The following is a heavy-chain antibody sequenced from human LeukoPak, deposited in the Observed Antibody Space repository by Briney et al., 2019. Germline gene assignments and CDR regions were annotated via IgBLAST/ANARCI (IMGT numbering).Heavy chain of an antibody. Sequence: PGGSLRLSCATSGFTFSFYAMSWVRQAPGKGLEWVSRITHTGDTSGYADPVRGRFTISRDNTKNTLYLDMNSLRADDTAVYYCARDRDGLGDFWGQGTLVTVSS. D-gene: IGHD3/OR15-3a*01. CDR2: ITHTGDTS. V-gene: IGHV3-23*01. CDR1: GFTFSFYA. J-gene: IGHJ4*02. CDR3: ARDRDGLGDF.